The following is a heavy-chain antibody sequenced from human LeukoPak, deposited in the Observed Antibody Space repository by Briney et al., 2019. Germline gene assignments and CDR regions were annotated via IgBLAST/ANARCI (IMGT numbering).Heavy chain of an antibody. D-gene: IGHD3-22*01. V-gene: IGHV3-11*04. CDR3: ARDRGFSTFDY. CDR1: GFTVSDFY. J-gene: IGHJ4*02. CDR2: ISSSGSTI. Sequence: GGSLRLSCAASGFTVSDFYMSWIRQAPGKGLEWVSYISSSGSTIYYADSVKGRFTISRDNAKNSLYLQMNSLRAEDTAVYYCARDRGFSTFDYWGQGTLVTVSS.